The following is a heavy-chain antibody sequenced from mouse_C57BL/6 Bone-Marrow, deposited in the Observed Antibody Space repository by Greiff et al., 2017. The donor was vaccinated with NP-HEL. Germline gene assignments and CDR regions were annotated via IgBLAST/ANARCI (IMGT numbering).Heavy chain of an antibody. J-gene: IGHJ4*01. CDR2: IYPGGGYT. CDR1: GYTFTNYW. CDR3: ARWLRGAMDY. V-gene: IGHV1-63*01. D-gene: IGHD1-1*01. Sequence: VKLMESGAELVRPGTSVKMSCKASGYTFTNYWIGWVKQRPGHGLEWIGDIYPGGGYTNYHEKFKGKATLTADKSSSTAYMQFSSLTSEDSAIYYCARWLRGAMDYWGQGTSVTVSS.